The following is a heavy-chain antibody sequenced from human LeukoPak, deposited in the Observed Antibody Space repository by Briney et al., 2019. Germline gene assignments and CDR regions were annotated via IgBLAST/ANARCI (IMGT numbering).Heavy chain of an antibody. CDR3: ARDQEGFVY. Sequence: ASVKVSCKASGYTFTATIYWVRQAPGQGLEWMGMIYPRDGSTSYAQKFQGRVTVTRDTSTSTVHMELSGLRSEDTAVYYCARDQEGFVYWGQGTLVTVSS. CDR2: IYPRDGST. CDR1: GYTFTAT. V-gene: IGHV1-46*01. J-gene: IGHJ4*02.